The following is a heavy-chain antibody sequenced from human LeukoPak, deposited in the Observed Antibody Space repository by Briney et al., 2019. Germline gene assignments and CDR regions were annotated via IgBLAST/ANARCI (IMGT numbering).Heavy chain of an antibody. Sequence: PGGTLRLSCAASGFTFSTYGLSWVRQAPGKGLEWVSGISGSGGSAYYADSVKGRFTISRDNPKNTLYLQMNSLKTEDTAVYYCTRRYNYDSSGYYYVRDAFDIWGQGTMVTVSS. D-gene: IGHD3-22*01. V-gene: IGHV3-23*01. J-gene: IGHJ3*02. CDR1: GFTFSTYG. CDR3: TRRYNYDSSGYYYVRDAFDI. CDR2: ISGSGGSA.